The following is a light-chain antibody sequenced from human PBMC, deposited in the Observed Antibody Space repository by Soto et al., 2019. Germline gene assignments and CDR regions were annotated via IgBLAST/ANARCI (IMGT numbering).Light chain of an antibody. J-gene: IGLJ1*01. Sequence: QSVLTQPASVSGSPGQSITISCTGTSNDVGGYNYVSWYQQHPGKAPKPMIYDVSNRPSGVSDRFSGSKSGNTASLTISGLQAEDEADYYCSSYASSSTNYVFGTGTKVTVL. V-gene: IGLV2-14*01. CDR2: DVS. CDR3: SSYASSSTNYV. CDR1: SNDVGGYNY.